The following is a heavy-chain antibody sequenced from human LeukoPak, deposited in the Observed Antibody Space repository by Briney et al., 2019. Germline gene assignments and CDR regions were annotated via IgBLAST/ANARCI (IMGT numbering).Heavy chain of an antibody. CDR2: IRNKANSYTT. Sequence: GGSLRLSCAASGFTFSDHYMDLLRQAPGKGLEWVGRIRNKANSYTTEYAASVKGRFILSRDDSKNSLYLQMNSLKTEDTAVYYCARVATVSAPPNYGMDVWGQGTTVIVSS. CDR1: GFTFSDHY. V-gene: IGHV3-72*01. J-gene: IGHJ6*02. CDR3: ARVATVSAPPNYGMDV. D-gene: IGHD5-12*01.